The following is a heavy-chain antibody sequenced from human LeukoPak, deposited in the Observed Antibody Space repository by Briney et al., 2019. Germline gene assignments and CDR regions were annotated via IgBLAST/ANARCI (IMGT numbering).Heavy chain of an antibody. Sequence: ASVKVSCKASGYTVTSYDINWVRQASGQGLGWMGWMNPNTGNTGYAQKFQGRVTITRNTSISTVYMELSSLRSEDTAVYYCARGVGATISYYHYYIDVWGKEPTLTVSS. J-gene: IGHJ6*03. D-gene: IGHD1-26*01. CDR1: GYTVTSYD. CDR2: MNPNTGNT. CDR3: ARGVGATISYYHYYIDV. V-gene: IGHV1-8*03.